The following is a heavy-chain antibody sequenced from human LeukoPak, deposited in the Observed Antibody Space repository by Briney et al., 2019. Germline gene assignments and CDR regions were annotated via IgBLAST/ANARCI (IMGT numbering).Heavy chain of an antibody. CDR3: AKVGYYGSGSYYNGGYYFDY. J-gene: IGHJ4*02. Sequence: GGSLRLSCAASGFTFSSYAMSWVRQAPGKGLVWVSAISGSGGSTYYADSVKGRFTISRDNSKNTLYLQMNSLRAEDTAVYYCAKVGYYGSGSYYNGGYYFDYWGQGTLVTVSS. CDR2: ISGSGGST. V-gene: IGHV3-23*01. CDR1: GFTFSSYA. D-gene: IGHD3-10*01.